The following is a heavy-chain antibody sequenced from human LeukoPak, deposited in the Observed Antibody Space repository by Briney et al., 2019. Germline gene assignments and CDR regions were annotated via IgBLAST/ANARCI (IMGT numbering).Heavy chain of an antibody. D-gene: IGHD3-9*01. Sequence: ASVKVSCKASGYTFTSYYMHWVRQAPGQGLEWMGIINPSGGSTSYAQKFQGRVTMTRDTSTSTVYMELSSLRAEDTAVYYCAGEDAYYDILTGYYRFQRDVWGQGTTVTVSS. CDR2: INPSGGST. V-gene: IGHV1-46*01. J-gene: IGHJ6*02. CDR1: GYTFTSYY. CDR3: AGEDAYYDILTGYYRFQRDV.